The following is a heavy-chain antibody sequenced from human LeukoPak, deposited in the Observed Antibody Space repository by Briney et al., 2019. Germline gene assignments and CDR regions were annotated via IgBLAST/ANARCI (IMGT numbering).Heavy chain of an antibody. J-gene: IGHJ5*02. CDR1: GGSISSYY. D-gene: IGHD2/OR15-2a*01. CDR2: INYSGST. V-gene: IGHV4-59*01. Sequence: PSETLSLTCTASGGSISSYYWSWLRQPPGKGLEWIGYINYSGSTSYNPSLRSRVTISVDTSKNQFSLKLSSVTAADTAVYYCTSSTTGGWFDPWGQGALVTVSS. CDR3: TSSTTGGWFDP.